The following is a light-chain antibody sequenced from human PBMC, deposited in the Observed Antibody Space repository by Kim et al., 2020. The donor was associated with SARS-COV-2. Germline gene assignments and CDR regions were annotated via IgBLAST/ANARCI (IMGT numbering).Light chain of an antibody. CDR3: QQYNDWPVLT. J-gene: IGKJ4*02. CDR1: QGVGSN. V-gene: IGKV3-15*01. CDR2: GAY. Sequence: EIVMTQSPGTLSLSPGDRATLSCRASQGVGSNLAWYQQIPGQSPRLVIYGAYTRATGVPARFSGSGSGTEFPLTISSLQSEDFGLYFCQQYNDWPVLTFGGGTKVDIK.